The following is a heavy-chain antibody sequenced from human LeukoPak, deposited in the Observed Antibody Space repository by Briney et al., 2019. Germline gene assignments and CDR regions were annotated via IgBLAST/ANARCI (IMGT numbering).Heavy chain of an antibody. Sequence: GASVKVSCKASGGTFSSYAISWVRQAPGQGLEWMGGIIPIFGTANYAQKFQGRVTITADESTSTAYMELSSLRSEDTAVYYCARDPQWELSPLDYWGQGTLVTVSS. V-gene: IGHV1-69*13. J-gene: IGHJ4*02. CDR1: GGTFSSYA. CDR2: IIPIFGTA. CDR3: ARDPQWELSPLDY. D-gene: IGHD1-26*01.